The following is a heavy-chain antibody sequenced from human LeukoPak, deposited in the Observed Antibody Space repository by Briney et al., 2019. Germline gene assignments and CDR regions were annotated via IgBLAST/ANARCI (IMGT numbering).Heavy chain of an antibody. Sequence: GGSLRLSCAASGFTFSNSWMSWVRQPPGKGLEWVAYIKKTGIETYYVDSVKGRFTITRDNARNSLFLQMHSLRAEDTAVYYCAREDGYCSGGNCYSYFDSWGQGTLVTVSS. J-gene: IGHJ4*02. V-gene: IGHV3-7*01. D-gene: IGHD2-15*01. CDR2: IKKTGIET. CDR1: GFTFSNSW. CDR3: AREDGYCSGGNCYSYFDS.